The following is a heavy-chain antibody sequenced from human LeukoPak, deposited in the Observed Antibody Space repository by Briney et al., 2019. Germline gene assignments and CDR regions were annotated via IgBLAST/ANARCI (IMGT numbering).Heavy chain of an antibody. CDR3: TRDLYGSGSYPPYYFDY. CDR2: IRSKAYGGTT. V-gene: IGHV3-49*03. Sequence: PGRSLRLSCTASGFTFGDYAMSWFRQAPGKGLEWVGFIRSKAYGGTTEYAASVKGRFTISRDDSKSIAYLQMNSLKTEDTAVYYCTRDLYGSGSYPPYYFDYWGQGTLVTVSS. J-gene: IGHJ4*02. CDR1: GFTFGDYA. D-gene: IGHD3-10*01.